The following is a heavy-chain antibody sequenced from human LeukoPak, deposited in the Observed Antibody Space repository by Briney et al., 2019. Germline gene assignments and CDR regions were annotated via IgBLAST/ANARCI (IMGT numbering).Heavy chain of an antibody. D-gene: IGHD4-23*01. Sequence: GGSLSLSCAASGFTFSSYGMHWVRQAPGKGLEWVAVIWYDGSNKYYADSVKGRFTISRDNSKNTLYLQMNSLRAEDTAVYYSARSLDYGGNPRFDYWGQGTLVTVSS. CDR3: ARSLDYGGNPRFDY. J-gene: IGHJ4*02. V-gene: IGHV3-33*01. CDR1: GFTFSSYG. CDR2: IWYDGSNK.